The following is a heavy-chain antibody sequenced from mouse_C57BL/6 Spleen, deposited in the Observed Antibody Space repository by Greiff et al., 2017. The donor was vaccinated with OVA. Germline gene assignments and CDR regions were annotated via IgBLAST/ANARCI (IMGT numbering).Heavy chain of an antibody. V-gene: IGHV1-62-2*01. CDR3: ARHEDPGTGAYFDD. Sequence: QVQLQQSGAELVKPGASVKLSCTASGYTFTEYTIHWVKQRSGQGLEWIGWFYPGSGSIKYNEKFKDKATLTADKSSSTVDTRLSRLTSEDSAVYSGARHEDPGTGAYFDDWGKGTTLTVSS. D-gene: IGHD4-1*01. J-gene: IGHJ2*01. CDR2: FYPGSGSI. CDR1: GYTFTEYT.